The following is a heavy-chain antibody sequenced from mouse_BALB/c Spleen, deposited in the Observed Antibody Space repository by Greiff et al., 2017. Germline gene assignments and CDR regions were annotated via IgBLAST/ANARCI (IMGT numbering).Heavy chain of an antibody. CDR3: ARPVYGNYPWFAY. V-gene: IGHV14-3*02. Sequence: VHVKQSGAELVKPGASVKLSCTASGFNIKDTYMHWVKQRPEQGLEWIGRIDPANGNTKYDPKFQGKATITADTSSNTAYLQLSSLTSEDTAVYYCARPVYGNYPWFAYWGQGTLVTVSA. CDR2: IDPANGNT. D-gene: IGHD2-10*02. J-gene: IGHJ3*01. CDR1: GFNIKDTY.